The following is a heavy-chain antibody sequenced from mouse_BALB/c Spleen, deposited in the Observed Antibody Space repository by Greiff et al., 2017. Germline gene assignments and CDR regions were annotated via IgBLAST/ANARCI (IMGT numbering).Heavy chain of an antibody. D-gene: IGHD1-2*01. V-gene: IGHV5-12-2*01. CDR2: ISNGGGST. J-gene: IGHJ4*01. CDR1: GFTFSSYT. CDR3: ARHGNYGYVMDY. Sequence: DVKLVESGGGLVQPGGSLKLSCAASGFTFSSYTMSWVRQTPEKRLEWVAYISNGGGSTYYPDTVKGRFTISRDNAKNTLYLQMSSLKSEDTAMYYCARHGNYGYVMDYWGQGTSVTVSS.